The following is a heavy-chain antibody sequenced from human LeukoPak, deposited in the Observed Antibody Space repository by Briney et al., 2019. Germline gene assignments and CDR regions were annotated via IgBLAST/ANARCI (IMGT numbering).Heavy chain of an antibody. CDR3: TTGYYDILTGYFSFDY. J-gene: IGHJ4*02. CDR2: IKTKTDGGTT. CDR1: GLTFSNAW. D-gene: IGHD3-9*01. Sequence: GGSLRLSCAASGLTFSNAWMSWVRQAQGKGLEWVGRIKTKTDGGTTDYAAPVKGRFTISRDDSKNTLYLQMNSLKTEDTAVYFCTTGYYDILTGYFSFDYWGQGTLVTVSS. V-gene: IGHV3-15*01.